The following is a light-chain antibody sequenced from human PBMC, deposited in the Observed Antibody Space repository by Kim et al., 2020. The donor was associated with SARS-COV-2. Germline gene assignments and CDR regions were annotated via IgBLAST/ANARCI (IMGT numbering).Light chain of an antibody. V-gene: IGLV3-19*01. CDR2: DKN. CDR1: SLRSYY. J-gene: IGLJ1*01. CDR3: NSRDSSGNHYV. Sequence: ALGQTVRITCQGDSLRSYYASWYQQKPGQAPVLVLYDKNNRPSGIPDRFSGSNSGNTASLTITGAQAEDEADYYCNSRDSSGNHYVFGGGTKVTVL.